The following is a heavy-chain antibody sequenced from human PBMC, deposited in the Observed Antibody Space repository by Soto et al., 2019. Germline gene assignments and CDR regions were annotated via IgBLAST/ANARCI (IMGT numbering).Heavy chain of an antibody. CDR2: ISSSSAAI. J-gene: IGHJ6*03. D-gene: IGHD3-3*01. Sequence: EVQLVESGGGLVQPGGSLRLSCTASGFTLTNYAMNWVRQAPGKGLEWVPYISSSSAAIFYADSVKGRFTISRDNAKNSLYLQMNSLRDEDTAVYYWARDKSSGRVLFYYMDVWGRGTTVSVSS. CDR1: GFTLTNYA. V-gene: IGHV3-48*02. CDR3: ARDKSSGRVLFYYMDV.